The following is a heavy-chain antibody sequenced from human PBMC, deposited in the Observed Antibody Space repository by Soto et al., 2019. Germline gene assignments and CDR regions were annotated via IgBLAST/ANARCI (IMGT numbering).Heavy chain of an antibody. CDR3: ARLVAGGGGSCKFDP. J-gene: IGHJ5*02. CDR2: INYRRTT. CDR1: GGSVSSRDYF. V-gene: IGHV4-39*01. D-gene: IGHD2-15*01. Sequence: QLQLQESGPGLVTPSETLSLTCTVSGGSVSSRDYFWAWVRQSPAKGLEWIGSINYRRTTFYIASLKSRATISLDTSKNQFSLSLNSVTAADTAVYYCARLVAGGGGSCKFDPWGQGTLVTVSS.